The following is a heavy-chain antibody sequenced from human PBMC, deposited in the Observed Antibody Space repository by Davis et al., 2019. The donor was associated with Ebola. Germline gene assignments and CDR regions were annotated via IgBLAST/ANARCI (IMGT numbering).Heavy chain of an antibody. D-gene: IGHD6-19*01. CDR2: IWYDGSNK. J-gene: IGHJ4*02. V-gene: IGHV3-33*01. CDR3: AIAQGSGWYFKGFDY. CDR1: GFTFSSYG. Sequence: GGSLRLSCAASGFTFSSYGMHWVRQAPGKGLEWVAVIWYDGSNKYYADSVKGRFTISRDKSKNTLYLQMNSLRAEDTAVYYCAIAQGSGWYFKGFDYWGQGTLVTVSS.